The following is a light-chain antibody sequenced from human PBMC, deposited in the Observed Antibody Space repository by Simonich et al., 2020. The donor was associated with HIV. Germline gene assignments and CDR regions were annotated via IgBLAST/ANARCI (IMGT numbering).Light chain of an antibody. V-gene: IGKV3-15*01. J-gene: IGKJ5*01. CDR1: QSVSSN. CDR3: QQYNNWPIT. Sequence: EIVMAQSPATLSVSPGESATLSCRASQSVSSNLAWYQQTPGQAPRLLIYGASTRASGVPARFSGSGSGTEFNLTISSMQSEDFADYYCQQYNNWPITFGQGTRLEIK. CDR2: GAS.